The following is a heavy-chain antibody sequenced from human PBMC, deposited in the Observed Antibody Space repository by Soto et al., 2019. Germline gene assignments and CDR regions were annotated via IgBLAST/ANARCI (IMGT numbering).Heavy chain of an antibody. J-gene: IGHJ5*02. V-gene: IGHV1-3*01. CDR1: GYTFTTYA. CDR3: ARKIAVNWFDP. D-gene: IGHD6-19*01. CDR2: XNAGNXNT. Sequence: XXVKVSCKASGYTFTTYAMHWVRQAPGQRLEWMGGXNAGNXNTKYSQKLQGXVTITRDTXASTEYMELSSLRYEDKDVYYCARKIAVNWFDPWGKGTLVTVYS.